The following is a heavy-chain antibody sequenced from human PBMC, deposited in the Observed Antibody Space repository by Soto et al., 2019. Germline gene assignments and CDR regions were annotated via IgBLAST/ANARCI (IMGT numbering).Heavy chain of an antibody. Sequence: SETLSLTCTVSGGSISSGGYYWSWIRQHPGKGLEWIGYIYYSGSTYYNPSLKSRVTISVDTSKNQFSLKLSSVTAADTAVYYCARDRGGMERYYYYYGMDVWGQGTTVTVSS. D-gene: IGHD3-10*01. CDR1: GGSISSGGYY. CDR3: ARDRGGMERYYYYYGMDV. V-gene: IGHV4-31*03. CDR2: IYYSGST. J-gene: IGHJ6*02.